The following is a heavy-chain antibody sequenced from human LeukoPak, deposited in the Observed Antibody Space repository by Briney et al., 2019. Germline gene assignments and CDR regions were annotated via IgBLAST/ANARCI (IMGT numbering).Heavy chain of an antibody. D-gene: IGHD3-22*01. CDR3: ARMPADYYDSSGYYIGGYFDY. CDR1: GGSFSNYY. CDR2: INHSGST. Sequence: PSETLSLTCAVYGGSFSNYYWSWIRQPPGKGLEWIGEINHSGSTNYNPSLKSRVTISVDTSKNQFSLKLSSVTAADTAVYYCARMPADYYDSSGYYIGGYFDYWGQGTLVTVSS. V-gene: IGHV4-34*01. J-gene: IGHJ4*02.